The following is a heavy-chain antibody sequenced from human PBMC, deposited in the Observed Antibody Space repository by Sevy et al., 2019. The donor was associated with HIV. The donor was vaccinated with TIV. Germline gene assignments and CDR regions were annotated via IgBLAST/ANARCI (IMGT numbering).Heavy chain of an antibody. CDR1: GFSFSSYG. J-gene: IGHJ4*02. CDR2: IWFDGSNS. CDR3: ARDHEFCDYGDYGPTFFPDY. V-gene: IGHV3-33*01. D-gene: IGHD4-17*01. Sequence: GGSLRLSCAASGFSFSSYGMHWVRQAPGKGLEWVALIWFDGSNSYYADSVKGRFTISRDTSKNTVYLQMNSLRAEDTAVYYCARDHEFCDYGDYGPTFFPDYWGQGNLVTVSS.